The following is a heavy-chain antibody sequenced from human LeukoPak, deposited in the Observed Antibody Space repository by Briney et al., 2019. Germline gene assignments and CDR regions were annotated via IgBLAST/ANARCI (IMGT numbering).Heavy chain of an antibody. CDR2: IYSGGST. D-gene: IGHD3-10*01. CDR3: ARPYYYGSGSYYDY. CDR1: GFTVSSNY. V-gene: IGHV3-53*01. J-gene: IGHJ4*02. Sequence: PGGSLRLSCAASGFTVSSNYMSWVRQAPGKGLEWVSVIYSGGSTYYADSVKGRFTISRDNSKNTLYLQMNSPRAEDTAVYYCARPYYYGSGSYYDYWGQGTLVTVSS.